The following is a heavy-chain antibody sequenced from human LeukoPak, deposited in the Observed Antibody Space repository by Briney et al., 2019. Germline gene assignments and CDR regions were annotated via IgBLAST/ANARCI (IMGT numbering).Heavy chain of an antibody. CDR3: AREPVTGRSNFFDF. CDR1: GGSFSTYY. V-gene: IGHV4-4*07. CDR2: MYISGNT. J-gene: IGHJ4*02. D-gene: IGHD6-19*01. Sequence: PSETLSLTCTVSGGSFSTYYWSWIRQPAGKGLEWVGRMYISGNTNYYPSLKSRVTMSVDTSKKQFSLRLSSVTAADTAVYCCAREPVTGRSNFFDFWGQGTLVTVSS.